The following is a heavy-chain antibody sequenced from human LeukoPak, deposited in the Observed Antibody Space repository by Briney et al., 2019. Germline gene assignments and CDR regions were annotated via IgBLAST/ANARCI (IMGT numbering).Heavy chain of an antibody. V-gene: IGHV3-30*03. Sequence: GRSLRLSCAASGFTFSSYGMHWVRQAPGKGLEWVAVISYDGSNKYYADSVKGRFTISRDNAKNSLYLQMNSLRAEDTAVYYCARRGFNYFDYWGQGTLVTVSS. J-gene: IGHJ4*02. D-gene: IGHD3-16*01. CDR2: ISYDGSNK. CDR1: GFTFSSYG. CDR3: ARRGFNYFDY.